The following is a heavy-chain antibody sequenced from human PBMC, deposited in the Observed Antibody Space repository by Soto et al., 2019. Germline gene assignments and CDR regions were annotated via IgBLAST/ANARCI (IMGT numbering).Heavy chain of an antibody. Sequence: SETLSLTCSVFGVSMSPYYWSWIRQSPGKGLEWIANIYYRGNTNYNPSLESRVTISIDTSKNQFSLKLNSLTAADTAVYYCARHSKKTGDFDYYYGMDVWGQGTTVT. V-gene: IGHV4-59*08. J-gene: IGHJ6*02. CDR1: GVSMSPYY. D-gene: IGHD7-27*01. CDR2: IYYRGNT. CDR3: ARHSKKTGDFDYYYGMDV.